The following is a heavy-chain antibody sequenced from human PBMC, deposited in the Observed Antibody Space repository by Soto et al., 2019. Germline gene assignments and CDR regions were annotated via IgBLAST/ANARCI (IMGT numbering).Heavy chain of an antibody. D-gene: IGHD4-17*01. CDR2: IYHSGSI. CDR3: AREPDYGDYAPFDY. CDR1: GYSISSGYY. V-gene: IGHV4-38-2*02. Sequence: QVQLQESGPGLVKPSETLSLTCGVSGYSISSGYYWGWIRQPPGKGLEWIGSIYHSGSIYYNPSLKSRVTISVDSSKNQFSLRLFSVTAGDTAVYYCAREPDYGDYAPFDYWGQGTLVTVSS. J-gene: IGHJ4*02.